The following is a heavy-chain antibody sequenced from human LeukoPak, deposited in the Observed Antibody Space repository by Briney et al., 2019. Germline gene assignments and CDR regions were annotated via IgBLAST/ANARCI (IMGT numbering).Heavy chain of an antibody. CDR1: GFTFSSYW. CDR2: INTDGSST. J-gene: IGHJ4*02. Sequence: GGSLRLSCAASGFTFSSYWMHWVRHAPGKGLVWVSRINTDGSSTSYADSVKGRFTISRDNAKNTLYLQMNSLRAEDTAVYYCASGAAAGSFDYWGQGTLVTVSS. CDR3: ASGAAAGSFDY. V-gene: IGHV3-74*01. D-gene: IGHD6-13*01.